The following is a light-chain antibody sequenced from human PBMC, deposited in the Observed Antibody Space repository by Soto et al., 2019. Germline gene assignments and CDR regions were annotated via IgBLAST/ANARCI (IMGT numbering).Light chain of an antibody. V-gene: IGKV3-15*01. CDR1: QSVRSN. Sequence: EKVMTQSPATLSVSPGERATLSCRASQSVRSNLAWYQQNPGQPPRLLIYDASSRATGIPSRFSGSGSGTEFTLTISSLKSEDFAVYYCQQYDNWPRTFGQGTKVHIK. J-gene: IGKJ1*01. CDR3: QQYDNWPRT. CDR2: DAS.